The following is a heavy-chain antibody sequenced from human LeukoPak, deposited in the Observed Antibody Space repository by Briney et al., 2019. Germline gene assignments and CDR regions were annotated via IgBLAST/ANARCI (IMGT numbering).Heavy chain of an antibody. CDR2: IYPGDSDT. CDR1: GYTFANYW. J-gene: IGHJ4*02. CDR3: ARGGVDSTGSTNYFDY. Sequence: KAGAFLKISCKGSGYTFANYWIGWVRQMPGKGLEWMGIIYPGDSDTRYSPSFQGQVTISADKSISSAYLQWTCLKPSDTAIYYCARGGVDSTGSTNYFDYWGQGTLVTVSS. D-gene: IGHD3-22*01. V-gene: IGHV5-51*01.